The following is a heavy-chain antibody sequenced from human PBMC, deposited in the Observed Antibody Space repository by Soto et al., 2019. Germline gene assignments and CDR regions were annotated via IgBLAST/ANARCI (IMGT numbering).Heavy chain of an antibody. Sequence: GGSLRLSCAASGFTFSSYAMSWVRQAPGKGLEWVSAISGSGGSTYYADSVKGRFTISRDNSKNTLYLQMNSLRAEDTAVYYCAKVQGYYGRKKYYFDYWGQGTLVTVSS. J-gene: IGHJ4*02. CDR2: ISGSGGST. V-gene: IGHV3-23*01. D-gene: IGHD3-10*01. CDR1: GFTFSSYA. CDR3: AKVQGYYGRKKYYFDY.